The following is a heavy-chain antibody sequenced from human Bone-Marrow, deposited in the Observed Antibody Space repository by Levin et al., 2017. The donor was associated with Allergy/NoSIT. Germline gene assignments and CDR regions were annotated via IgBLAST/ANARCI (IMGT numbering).Heavy chain of an antibody. D-gene: IGHD4-17*01. J-gene: IGHJ4*02. CDR1: RGSISSSSW. CDR2: IWHSGTT. Sequence: SETLSLTCAVSRGSISSSSWWSWVRQPPGKGLEWLGDIWHSGTTNYNASLKSRVSISIDRSTNQFSLRLTSVSAADTAMYYCARLEYGDYYFDSWGQGTLVTVSS. CDR3: ARLEYGDYYFDS. V-gene: IGHV4-4*02.